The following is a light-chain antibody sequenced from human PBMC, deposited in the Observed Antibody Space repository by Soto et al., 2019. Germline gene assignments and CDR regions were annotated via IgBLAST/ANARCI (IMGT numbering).Light chain of an antibody. J-gene: IGKJ2*01. Sequence: EIVLTQSPATLSLSPGERATLSCRASQSVSSSLAWYQQKPGQAPRLLIYDASNRATGIPARFSGSGSGTDFTLTISSLEPEDSAVYYCQQRSNWPPTFGQGTKLEIK. CDR3: QQRSNWPPT. V-gene: IGKV3-11*01. CDR2: DAS. CDR1: QSVSSS.